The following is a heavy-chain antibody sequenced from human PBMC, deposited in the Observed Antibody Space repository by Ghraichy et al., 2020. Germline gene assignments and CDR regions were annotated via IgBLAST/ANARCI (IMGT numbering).Heavy chain of an antibody. D-gene: IGHD5-12*01. CDR2: FYRDGIP. V-gene: IGHV3-53*01. Sequence: GGSLRLSCAASGFSVSHKYMNWVRQAPGKGLEWVSVFYRDGIPYYADSVKGRFTVSRDNSANTVYLQINNRIVEDTAIYYCGTGYGYFDLWGQGTLVTVSS. CDR1: GFSVSHKY. J-gene: IGHJ4*02. CDR3: GTGYGYFDL.